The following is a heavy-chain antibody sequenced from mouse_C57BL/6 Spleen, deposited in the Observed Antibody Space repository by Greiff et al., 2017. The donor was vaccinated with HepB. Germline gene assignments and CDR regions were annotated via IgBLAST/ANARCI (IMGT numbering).Heavy chain of an antibody. J-gene: IGHJ1*03. CDR3: ARKSGLTGPNWYFDV. CDR2: IDPSDSYT. D-gene: IGHD1-1*01. V-gene: IGHV1-69*01. CDR1: GYTFTSYW. Sequence: QVQLQQPGAELVMPGASVKLSCKASGYTFTSYWMHWVKQRPGQGLEWIGEIDPSDSYTNYNQKFKGKSTLTVDKSSSTAYMQLSSLTSEDSAVYYCARKSGLTGPNWYFDVWGTGTTVTVSS.